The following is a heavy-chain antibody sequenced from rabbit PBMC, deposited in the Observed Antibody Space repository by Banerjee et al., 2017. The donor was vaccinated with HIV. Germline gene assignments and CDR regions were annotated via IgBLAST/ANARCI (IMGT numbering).Heavy chain of an antibody. J-gene: IGHJ4*01. D-gene: IGHD4-1*01. V-gene: IGHV1S45*01. CDR2: INTSSGNT. CDR3: ARDLAGAIGWNFNL. Sequence: QEQLVESGGGLFQPGASLTLTCTASGIDFSGYYYVCWVRQAPGKGLEWIACINTSSGNTVYASWAKGRFTISKTSSTTVTLQMTSLTAADTATYFCARDLAGAIGWNFNLWGQGTLVTVS. CDR1: GIDFSGYYY.